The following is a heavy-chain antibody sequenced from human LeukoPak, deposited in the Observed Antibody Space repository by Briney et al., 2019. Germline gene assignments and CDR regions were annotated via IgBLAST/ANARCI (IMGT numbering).Heavy chain of an antibody. D-gene: IGHD1-26*01. CDR1: GFTFSSYS. Sequence: GGSLRLSCAASGFTFSSYSMNWVRQAPGKGLEWVSSISSSSSYIYYADSVKGRFTISRDNAKNSLYLQMNSLRAEDTAVYYCARDARVGATPLGAFDIWAKGQWSPSLQ. CDR3: ARDARVGATPLGAFDI. J-gene: IGHJ3*02. V-gene: IGHV3-21*01. CDR2: ISSSSSYI.